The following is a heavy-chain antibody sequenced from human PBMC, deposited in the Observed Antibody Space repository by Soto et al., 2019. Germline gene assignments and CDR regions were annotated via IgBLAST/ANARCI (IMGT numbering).Heavy chain of an antibody. D-gene: IGHD5-12*01. CDR2: IPYSGST. V-gene: IGHV4-31*03. CDR1: GGSITSGGYY. Sequence: QVQLQESGPGLVKPSQTLSLTCTVSGGSITSGGYYWTWIRQHPGKGLEFIGFIPYSGSTYYNPSLEGRVTIPADTSKSQFSLEMSPVTAADTAVYYCAGGEVGTPGWFDPWGQGTLVTVSS. J-gene: IGHJ5*02. CDR3: AGGEVGTPGWFDP.